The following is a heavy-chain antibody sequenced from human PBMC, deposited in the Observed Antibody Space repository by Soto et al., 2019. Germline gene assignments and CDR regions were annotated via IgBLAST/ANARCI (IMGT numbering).Heavy chain of an antibody. CDR3: AFFMSSSWYLDVFDF. CDR2: VYNSGST. V-gene: IGHV4-4*08. CDR1: GDSMNSYF. Sequence: SETLSLTCPVSGDSMNSYFWSCVRQPPGKGLEWIGYVYNSGSTKYNPSLKNRATISLDTSKNQFSLKLSSVTAADTAVYFCAFFMSSSWYLDVFDFWGQGTLVIGS. J-gene: IGHJ3*01. D-gene: IGHD6-13*01.